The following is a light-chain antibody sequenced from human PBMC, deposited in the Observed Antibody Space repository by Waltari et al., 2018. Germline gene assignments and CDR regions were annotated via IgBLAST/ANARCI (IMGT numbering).Light chain of an antibody. Sequence: EIVLTQSPATLSLSPGEGATLSCRASQSVSSNLAWYQQKPGTAPRLLIYDASNRATGIPARFNGSGSGTDFTLTISRLEPDDFAVYYCQQRSNWPPYTFGQGTKLEIK. CDR3: QQRSNWPPYT. CDR1: QSVSSN. J-gene: IGKJ2*01. V-gene: IGKV3-11*01. CDR2: DAS.